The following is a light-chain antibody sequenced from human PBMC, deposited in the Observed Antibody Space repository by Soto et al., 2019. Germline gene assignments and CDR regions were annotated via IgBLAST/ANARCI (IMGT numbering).Light chain of an antibody. Sequence: EIVLTQSPGTLSLSPGERATLSCRASHSVSSSYLAWYQQNPGQAPRLLIYGASSRATGIPHRFSGSGSGTDFTLTISRLAPEDFAVYYCQQYGSSPPYTFGQGPQLEIK. CDR1: HSVSSSY. V-gene: IGKV3-20*01. J-gene: IGKJ2*01. CDR2: GAS. CDR3: QQYGSSPPYT.